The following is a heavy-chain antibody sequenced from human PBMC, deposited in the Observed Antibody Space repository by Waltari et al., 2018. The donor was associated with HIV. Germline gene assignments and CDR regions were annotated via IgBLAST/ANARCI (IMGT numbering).Heavy chain of an antibody. Sequence: EVQLVESGGVVVQPGGSLRLSWAASGFTFDGYAMTWVRQAPGKGLEWVSLISWDGGSTYYADSVKGLFTISRDNSKNSLYLQMNSLRAEDTALYYCAKDRGSNYYGQKGYYYGMDVWGQGTTVTVSS. V-gene: IGHV3-43D*03. D-gene: IGHD3-10*01. CDR3: AKDRGSNYYGQKGYYYGMDV. CDR2: ISWDGGST. J-gene: IGHJ6*02. CDR1: GFTFDGYA.